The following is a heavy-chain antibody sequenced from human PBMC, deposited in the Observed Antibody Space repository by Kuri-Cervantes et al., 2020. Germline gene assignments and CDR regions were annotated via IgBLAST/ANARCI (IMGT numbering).Heavy chain of an antibody. CDR3: ARDGGLQLASFDP. CDR2: INPSGGST. CDR1: GYAFTSYY. D-gene: IGHD6-13*01. J-gene: IGHJ5*02. Sequence: ASVKVSCKASGYAFTSYYMHWVRQAPGQGLDWMGIINPSGGSTSYAQKFQGRVTMTRDTSTSTVYMELSSLRSEDTAVYYCARDGGLQLASFDPWGQGTLVTVSS. V-gene: IGHV1-46*01.